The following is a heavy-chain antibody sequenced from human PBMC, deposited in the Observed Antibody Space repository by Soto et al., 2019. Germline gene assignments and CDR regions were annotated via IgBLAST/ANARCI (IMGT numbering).Heavy chain of an antibody. CDR3: AICPKSPVDLPFDY. J-gene: IGHJ4*02. CDR1: GFAFSSYG. Sequence: PGGSLRLSCAASGFAFSSYGMHWVRQAPGKGLEWVAVISYDGSNKYYADSVRGRITISRDDSKNTLYLQMSSLRTEDTAVYYCAICPKSPVDLPFDYWGQGTLVTVSS. D-gene: IGHD2-2*01. CDR2: ISYDGSNK. V-gene: IGHV3-30*03.